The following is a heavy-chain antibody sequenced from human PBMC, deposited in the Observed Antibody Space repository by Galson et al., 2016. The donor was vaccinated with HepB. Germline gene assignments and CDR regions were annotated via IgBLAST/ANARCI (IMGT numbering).Heavy chain of an antibody. CDR1: GFSLTTSGVG. CDR3: VHSERGATKF. D-gene: IGHD5-12*01. CDR2: IYWDDDK. Sequence: PALVKSTQTLTLTCTFSGFSLTTSGVGVAWIRQPPGKALEWLALIYWDDDKRYSPSLKSRLTITKDTSKNQVVLIVTNVDPVDTATYYCVHSERGATKFWGQGTLVTVSS. V-gene: IGHV2-5*02. J-gene: IGHJ4*02.